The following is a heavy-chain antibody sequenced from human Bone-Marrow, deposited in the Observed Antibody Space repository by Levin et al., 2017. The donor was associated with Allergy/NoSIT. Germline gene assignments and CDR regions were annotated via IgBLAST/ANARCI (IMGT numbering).Heavy chain of an antibody. CDR1: GYTFTNFY. J-gene: IGHJ5*02. V-gene: IGHV1-2*02. CDR3: ARDLSDNFWTNYFPTQFDP. D-gene: IGHD3/OR15-3a*01. CDR2: INPNTGAT. Sequence: ASVKVSCKASGYTFTNFYIHWVRQAPGQGLEWMGWINPNTGATNYAQMFQGRVTMTRDTSMRTAYMELSSLRSDDTAVFYCARDLSDNFWTNYFPTQFDPWGQGTLVTVSS.